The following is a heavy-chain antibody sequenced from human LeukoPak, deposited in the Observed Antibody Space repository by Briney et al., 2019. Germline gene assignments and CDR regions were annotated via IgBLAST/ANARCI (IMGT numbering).Heavy chain of an antibody. Sequence: PGGSLRLSCAASGFTFSSYAMNWVRQAPGKGLEWVACITGDGSEKYYVVSVMGRFTISRDNAQNSLYLQMDSLRAEDTAVYYCARVEDYDILTGFDYWGQGTLVTVSS. V-gene: IGHV3-7*01. CDR1: GFTFSSYA. CDR3: ARVEDYDILTGFDY. CDR2: ITGDGSEK. J-gene: IGHJ4*02. D-gene: IGHD3-9*01.